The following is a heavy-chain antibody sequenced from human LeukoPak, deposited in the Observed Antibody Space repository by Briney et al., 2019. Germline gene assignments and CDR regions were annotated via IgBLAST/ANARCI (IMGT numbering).Heavy chain of an antibody. V-gene: IGHV1-69*13. CDR2: IIPIFGTA. D-gene: IGHD6-13*01. Sequence: SVKVSCKASGGTFSSYAISWVRQAPGQGLEWMGGIIPIFGTANYAQKFQGRVTITADESTSTAYMELSSLRSEDTAVYYCARDFGIAAAGTVDYWGQGTLVTVSS. CDR1: GGTFSSYA. CDR3: ARDFGIAAAGTVDY. J-gene: IGHJ4*02.